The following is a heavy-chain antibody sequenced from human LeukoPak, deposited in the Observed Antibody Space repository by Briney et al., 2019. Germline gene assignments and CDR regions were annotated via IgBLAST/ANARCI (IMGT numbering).Heavy chain of an antibody. CDR1: GGSISSSSYY. J-gene: IGHJ4*02. D-gene: IGHD6-19*01. V-gene: IGHV4-39*07. CDR2: IYYSGST. Sequence: PSETLSLTCSVSGGSISSSSYYWGWIRQPPGKGLEWIGSIYYSGSTYYNPSLKSRVTISVDTSKNQFSLKLSSVTAADTAVYYCARVGGYSSGLYYFDYWGQGTLVTVSS. CDR3: ARVGGYSSGLYYFDY.